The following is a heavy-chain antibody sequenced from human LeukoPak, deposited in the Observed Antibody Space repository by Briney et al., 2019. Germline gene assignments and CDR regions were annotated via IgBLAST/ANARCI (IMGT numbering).Heavy chain of an antibody. Sequence: GESLKISCKGPGYSFTSYWIAWVRQMPGKGLEWMGIIYPGDSDTRYSPSFQGQVTISADKSISTAYLQWSSLKASDTAMYYCARGRQYYYDSSGYPYYFDYWGQGTLVTVSS. CDR3: ARGRQYYYDSSGYPYYFDY. CDR2: IYPGDSDT. V-gene: IGHV5-51*01. D-gene: IGHD3-22*01. J-gene: IGHJ4*02. CDR1: GYSFTSYW.